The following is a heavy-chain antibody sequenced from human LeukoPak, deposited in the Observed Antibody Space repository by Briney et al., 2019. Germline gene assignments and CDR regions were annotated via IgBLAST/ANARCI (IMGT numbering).Heavy chain of an antibody. CDR3: ASGGYYYYFDY. V-gene: IGHV3-48*03. CDR1: GFTFSSYE. Sequence: PGGSLRLSCAASGFTFSSYEMNWVRQAPGKGLEWVSYISSSGSTIYYADFVKGRFTISRDNAKNSLYLQMNSLRAEDTAVYYCASGGYYYYFDYWGQGTLVTVSS. CDR2: ISSSGSTI. J-gene: IGHJ4*02. D-gene: IGHD3-22*01.